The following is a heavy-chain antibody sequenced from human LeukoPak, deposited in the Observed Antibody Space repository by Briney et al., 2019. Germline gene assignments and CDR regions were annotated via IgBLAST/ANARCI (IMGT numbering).Heavy chain of an antibody. CDR3: AQYYYGSSGYKSWFDP. CDR2: IYPGDSDT. J-gene: IGHJ5*02. V-gene: IGHV5-51*01. CDR1: GYSFTSYW. D-gene: IGHD3-22*01. Sequence: GESLKISCKGSGYSFTSYWIGWVRQMPGKGLEWMGIIYPGDSDTRYSPSFQGQVTISADKSISTAYLQWSSLKASDTAMYYCAQYYYGSSGYKSWFDPWGQGTLVTVSS.